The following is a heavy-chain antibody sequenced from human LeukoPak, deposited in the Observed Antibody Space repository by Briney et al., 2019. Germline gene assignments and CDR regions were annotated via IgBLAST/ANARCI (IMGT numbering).Heavy chain of an antibody. J-gene: IGHJ4*02. CDR1: GGSISSYY. CDR2: IYYSGST. D-gene: IGHD3-10*01. Sequence: PSQTLSLTCTASGGSISSYYWSWIRQPPGKGLEWIGYIYYSGSTNYNPSLKSRVTISVDTSKNQFSLKLSSVTAADTAVYYCARGPLYGSASYYFDYWGQGTLVTVSS. V-gene: IGHV4-59*08. CDR3: ARGPLYGSASYYFDY.